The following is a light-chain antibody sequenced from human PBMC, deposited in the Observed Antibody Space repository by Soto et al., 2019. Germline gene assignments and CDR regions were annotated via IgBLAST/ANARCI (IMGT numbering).Light chain of an antibody. V-gene: IGKV1-5*01. J-gene: IGKJ1*01. CDR1: QSISSW. CDR3: QQYNSYPT. CDR2: DAS. Sequence: DIQMTQSPSTLSASVGDRVTITCRASQSISSWLAWYQQKPGKAPKLLIYDASSLESGVPSRISGSGSGTEFPITISSLHPDDFATDYCQQYNSYPTFGQGTKVDIK.